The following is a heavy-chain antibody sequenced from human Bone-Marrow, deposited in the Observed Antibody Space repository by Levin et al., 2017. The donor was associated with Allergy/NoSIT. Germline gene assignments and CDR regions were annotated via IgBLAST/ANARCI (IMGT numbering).Heavy chain of an antibody. CDR2: IYSGGDT. CDR3: ARGYKSGLSFG. J-gene: IGHJ4*02. Sequence: PGWSLRLSCAASGISVSNNHMSWVRQAPGKGLECVAGIYSGGDTYQSDSVKSRFTVSRDNSKNTVYLHMSNLRGDDTAVYYCARGYKSGLSFGWGQGTLVTVSS. V-gene: IGHV3-66*01. CDR1: GISVSNNH. D-gene: IGHD5-12*01.